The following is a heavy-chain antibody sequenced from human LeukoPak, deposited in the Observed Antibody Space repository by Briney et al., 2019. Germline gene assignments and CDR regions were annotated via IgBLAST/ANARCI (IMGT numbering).Heavy chain of an antibody. CDR1: GYTFTGYY. Sequence: ASVNVSCTASGYTFTGYYMHRVRQAPGQGLEGMGWINPNSGGTNYAQKFQGRVTMTRDTSISTAYMELSRLRSDDTAVYYCARGWESYRIDYWGQGTLVTVSS. CDR3: ARGWESYRIDY. J-gene: IGHJ4*02. CDR2: INPNSGGT. V-gene: IGHV1-2*02. D-gene: IGHD1-26*01.